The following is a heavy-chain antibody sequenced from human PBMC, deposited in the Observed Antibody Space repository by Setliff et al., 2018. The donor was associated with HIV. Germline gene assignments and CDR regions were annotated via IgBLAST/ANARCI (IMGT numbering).Heavy chain of an antibody. CDR2: IYYSGST. CDR1: GGSISSSSYY. CDR3: ARDQSDWFY. Sequence: PSETLSLTCTVSGGSISSSSYYWGWIRQPPGKGLEWIGSIYYSGSTYYNPSLKSRVTLSVDTSKSQFSLKLNSVTAADTAVYYCARDQSDWFYWGQGTLVTVSS. V-gene: IGHV4-39*07. J-gene: IGHJ4*02. D-gene: IGHD3-3*01.